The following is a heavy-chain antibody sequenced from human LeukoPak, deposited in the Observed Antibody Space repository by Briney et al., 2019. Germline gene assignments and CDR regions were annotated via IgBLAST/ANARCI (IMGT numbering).Heavy chain of an antibody. J-gene: IGHJ6*03. CDR1: GFTFSTYG. CDR2: ISRSGGTI. CDR3: AKDGDYYYYMDV. Sequence: GGSLRLSCAASGFTFSTYGMNWVRQAPGKGLEWVSYISRSGGTIYYADSVKGRFTISRDNSKNTLYLQMNSLRAEDTAVYYCAKDGDYYYYMDVWGKGTTVTVSS. V-gene: IGHV3-48*01.